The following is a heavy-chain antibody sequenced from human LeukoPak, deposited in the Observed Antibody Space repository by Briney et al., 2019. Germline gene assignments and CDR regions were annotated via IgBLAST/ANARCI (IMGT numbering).Heavy chain of an antibody. Sequence: PGGSLRLSCAASGFTFSHYTMNWIRQAPGKGLEWIGSIYYSGSTKYNPSLKSRVTISVDTSKNQFSLKLSSVTATDTAVYYCASPYDLLTGLDYWGQGTLVTVSS. D-gene: IGHD3-9*01. V-gene: IGHV4-59*08. CDR1: GFTFSHYT. CDR3: ASPYDLLTGLDY. J-gene: IGHJ4*02. CDR2: IYYSGST.